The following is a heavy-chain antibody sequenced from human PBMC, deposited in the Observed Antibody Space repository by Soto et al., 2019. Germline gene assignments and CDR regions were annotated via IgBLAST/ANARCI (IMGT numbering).Heavy chain of an antibody. J-gene: IGHJ3*02. CDR2: INPNSGGT. D-gene: IGHD5-12*01. CDR1: GYIFTGYY. V-gene: IGHV1-2*04. Sequence: ASVKVSCKASGYIFTGYYMHWVRQAPGQGLEWMGWINPNSGGTNYAQKFQGWVTMTRDTSISTAYMELGRLRSDDTAVYYCARVGGYANDAFDIWGQGTMVTVSS. CDR3: ARVGGYANDAFDI.